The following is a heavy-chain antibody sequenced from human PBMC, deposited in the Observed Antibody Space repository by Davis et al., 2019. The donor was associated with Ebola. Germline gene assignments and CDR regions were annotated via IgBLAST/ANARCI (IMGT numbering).Heavy chain of an antibody. CDR1: GFTFRAYW. Sequence: HTGGSLRLSCAASGFTFRAYWMHWVRQVPGKGLVWVSRINSDGSLTTYADSVTGRFTISRDNVKNTLYLQMNNLRVEDTAVYYCARGIGEDWGPGTLVTVSS. V-gene: IGHV3-74*01. J-gene: IGHJ4*02. D-gene: IGHD2-21*01. CDR2: INSDGSLT. CDR3: ARGIGED.